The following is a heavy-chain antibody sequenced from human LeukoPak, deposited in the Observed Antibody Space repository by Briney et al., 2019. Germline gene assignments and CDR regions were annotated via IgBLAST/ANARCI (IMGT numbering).Heavy chain of an antibody. V-gene: IGHV1-18*01. CDR2: ISSYNGNT. Sequence: MGWISSYNGNTNYAQKLPGRVAMTTDTSTSTAYMELRSLRSDDTAVYYCARDLGGKFDPWGQGTLVTVSS. D-gene: IGHD3-16*01. CDR3: ARDLGGKFDP. J-gene: IGHJ5*02.